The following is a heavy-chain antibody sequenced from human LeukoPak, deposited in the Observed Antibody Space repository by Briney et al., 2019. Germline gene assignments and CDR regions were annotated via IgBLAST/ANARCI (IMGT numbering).Heavy chain of an antibody. Sequence: ASVKVSCKVSGYTLTELSMHWVRQAPGKGLEWMGGFDPEDGETIYAQKFQGRVTMTEDTSPDTAYMELSSLRSEDTAVYYCATESMIVVVTRAPYGMDVWGQGTTVPVSS. CDR2: FDPEDGET. J-gene: IGHJ6*02. D-gene: IGHD3-22*01. CDR1: GYTLTELS. CDR3: ATESMIVVVTRAPYGMDV. V-gene: IGHV1-24*01.